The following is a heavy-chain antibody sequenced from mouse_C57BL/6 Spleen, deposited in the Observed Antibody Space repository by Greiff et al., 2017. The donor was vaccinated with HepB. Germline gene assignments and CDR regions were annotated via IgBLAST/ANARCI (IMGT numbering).Heavy chain of an antibody. D-gene: IGHD6-1*01. J-gene: IGHJ2*01. Sequence: DVKLQESGPGLVKPSQSLSLTCSVTGYSITSGYYWNWIRQFPGNKLEWMGYISYDGSNNYNPSLKNRISITRDTSKNQFFLKLNSVTTEDTATYYCARGDGLYYFDYWGQGTTLTVSS. CDR2: ISYDGSN. CDR1: GYSITSGYY. V-gene: IGHV3-6*01. CDR3: ARGDGLYYFDY.